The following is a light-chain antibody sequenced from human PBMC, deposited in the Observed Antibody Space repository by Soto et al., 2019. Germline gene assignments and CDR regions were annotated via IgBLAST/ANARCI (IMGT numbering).Light chain of an antibody. Sequence: IVMTQSPATLSVSPGERATLSCRASQSACSNLAWYQQKPGQAPRLLIYGASSRATGIPARFSGSGSGTDFTLTISSLQFEDFAVYYCQQSNDWPLTFGGGTQVDIK. CDR1: QSACSN. CDR3: QQSNDWPLT. V-gene: IGKV3-15*01. J-gene: IGKJ4*01. CDR2: GAS.